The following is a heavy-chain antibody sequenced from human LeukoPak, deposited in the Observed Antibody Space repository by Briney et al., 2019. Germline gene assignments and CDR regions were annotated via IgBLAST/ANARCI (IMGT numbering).Heavy chain of an antibody. CDR3: ARRAPIYSSDNGAYYF. J-gene: IGHJ4*03. CDR2: IDQTRTR. V-gene: IGHV4-34*10. Sequence: PSETLSLTCSISGGSLSGYCWAWIRQAPGQGLEWIGEIDQTRTRNYSPSLKSRLSMSVDTSTNQFSLTLTSVTAADTAMYYCARRAPIYSSDNGAYYFWGQGTLVTVSS. CDR1: GGSLSGYC. D-gene: IGHD4/OR15-4a*01.